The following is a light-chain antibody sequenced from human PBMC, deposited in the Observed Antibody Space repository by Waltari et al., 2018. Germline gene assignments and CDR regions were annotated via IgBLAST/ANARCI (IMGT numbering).Light chain of an antibody. CDR3: QTWGTGIWV. V-gene: IGLV4-69*01. J-gene: IGLJ3*02. CDR1: HSSYA. CDR2: LNSDGSH. Sequence: HSSYAIAWHQQQPEKGPRYLMKLNSDGSHSKGDGIPDRFSGSSSGAERYLTISSLQSEDEADYYCQTWGTGIWVFGGGTKLTVL.